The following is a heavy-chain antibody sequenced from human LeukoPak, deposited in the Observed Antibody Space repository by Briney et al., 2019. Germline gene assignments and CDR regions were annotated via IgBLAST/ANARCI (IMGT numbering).Heavy chain of an antibody. V-gene: IGHV4-34*01. CDR2: INHSGST. CDR3: TREVRSAWASFDP. J-gene: IGHJ5*02. CDR1: GGSFSGYY. D-gene: IGHD1-26*01. Sequence: PSETLSLTCAVYGGSFSGYYWSWIRQPLGKGLEWIGEINHSGSTNYNPSLKSRVTISVDTSKNQFSLKLSSVTAADTAVYYCTREVRSAWASFDPWGQGTLVIVSS.